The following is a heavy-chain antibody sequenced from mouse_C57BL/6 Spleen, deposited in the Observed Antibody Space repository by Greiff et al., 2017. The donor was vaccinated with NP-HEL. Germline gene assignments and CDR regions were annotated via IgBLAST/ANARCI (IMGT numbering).Heavy chain of an antibody. J-gene: IGHJ2*01. V-gene: IGHV14-1*01. D-gene: IGHD1-1*01. CDR3: TTFYYGSRGGY. Sequence: VHVKQSGAELVRPGASVKLSCTASGFNIKDYYMHWVKQRPEQGLEWIGRIDPEDGDTEYAPKFQGQATMTADTSSNTAYLQLSSLTSEDTAVYYCTTFYYGSRGGYGGQGTTLTVSS. CDR2: IDPEDGDT. CDR1: GFNIKDYY.